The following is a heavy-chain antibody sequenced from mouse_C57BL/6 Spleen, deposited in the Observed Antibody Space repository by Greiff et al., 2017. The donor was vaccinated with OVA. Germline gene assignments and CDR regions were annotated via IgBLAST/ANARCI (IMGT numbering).Heavy chain of an antibody. D-gene: IGHD2-4*01. Sequence: EVQLVESGGDLVKPGGSLKLSCAASGFTFSSYGMSWVRQTPDKRLEWVATISSGGSYTYYPDSVKGRFTISRDNAKNTLYLQMSSLKSEDTAMYYCARPSIYYDYDYYAMDYWGQGTSVTVSS. CDR2: ISSGGSYT. J-gene: IGHJ4*01. V-gene: IGHV5-6*01. CDR1: GFTFSSYG. CDR3: ARPSIYYDYDYYAMDY.